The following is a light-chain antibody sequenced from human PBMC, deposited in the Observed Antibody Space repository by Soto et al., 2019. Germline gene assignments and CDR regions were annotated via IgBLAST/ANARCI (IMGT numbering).Light chain of an antibody. CDR1: SSDVGNYNL. V-gene: IGLV2-23*01. CDR3: WSYAVGRTYV. Sequence: QSALTQPASVSGSPGQSITISCTGSSSDVGNYNLVSWYQQHPDKAPKLMIYEDTKWPSGVSNRFSGSKSGNTAYLTISGLQAEDEADYYCWSYAVGRTYVFGTGTKVTVL. CDR2: EDT. J-gene: IGLJ1*01.